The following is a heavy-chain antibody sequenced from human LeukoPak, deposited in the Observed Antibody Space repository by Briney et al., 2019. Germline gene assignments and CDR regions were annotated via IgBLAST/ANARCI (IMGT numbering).Heavy chain of an antibody. V-gene: IGHV3-23*05. J-gene: IGHJ4*02. CDR2: ITTTSST. D-gene: IGHD3/OR15-3a*01. Sequence: GGSRRLSCAASGFTFSSYAMAWVRQAPGKGLEWVSSITTTSSTYYADSVKGRFTISRDNAKNTVYLQMNSLSAEDTAVYYCASSFSTVDYWGQGTLVTVSS. CDR3: ASSFSTVDY. CDR1: GFTFSSYA.